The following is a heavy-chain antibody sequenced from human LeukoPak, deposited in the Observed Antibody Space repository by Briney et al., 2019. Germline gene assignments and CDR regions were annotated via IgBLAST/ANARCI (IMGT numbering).Heavy chain of an antibody. V-gene: IGHV3-48*04. CDR1: GFTFSSYT. Sequence: GGSLRLSCAASGFTFSSYTMNWVRQAPGKGLEWVSYISSSGGTIYYADSVKGRFTISRDSAHNSLYLQMNSPRAEDTAVYYCARVGTSSKYYYYMDVWGKGTTVTVSS. D-gene: IGHD1-1*01. CDR2: ISSSGGTI. J-gene: IGHJ6*03. CDR3: ARVGTSSKYYYYMDV.